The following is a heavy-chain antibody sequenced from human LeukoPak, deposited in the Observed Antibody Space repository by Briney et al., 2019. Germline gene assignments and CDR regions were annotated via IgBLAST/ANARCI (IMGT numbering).Heavy chain of an antibody. Sequence: PGRSLRLSCAASGFTFSSYAMHWVRQAPGKGLEWVAVISYDGSNKYYADSVKGRFTISRDNSKNTLYLQMNSLRAEDTAVYYCASTYDSSGYYPFDYWGQGTLVTVSS. J-gene: IGHJ4*02. CDR3: ASTYDSSGYYPFDY. CDR1: GFTFSSYA. CDR2: ISYDGSNK. D-gene: IGHD3-22*01. V-gene: IGHV3-30-3*01.